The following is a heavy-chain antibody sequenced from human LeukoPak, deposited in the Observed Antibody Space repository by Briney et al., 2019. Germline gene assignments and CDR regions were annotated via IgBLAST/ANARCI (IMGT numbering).Heavy chain of an antibody. D-gene: IGHD4-17*01. V-gene: IGHV3-7*01. CDR3: ARFFRSDYGDKRAFDI. CDR1: GFMFSSYW. Sequence: GGSLRLSCAASGFMFSSYWMSWVRQAPGKGLEWVANIKQDGSEIYYMDSVKGRFTISRDDAKNSLYLQMNSLRDEDTAVYYCARFFRSDYGDKRAFDIWGQGTMVIVSS. CDR2: IKQDGSEI. J-gene: IGHJ3*02.